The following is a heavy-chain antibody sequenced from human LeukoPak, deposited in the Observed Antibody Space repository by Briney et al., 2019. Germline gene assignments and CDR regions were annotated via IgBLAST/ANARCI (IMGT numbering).Heavy chain of an antibody. CDR1: GYTFTSYY. CDR3: ARELSGYVAAAGSDWFDP. J-gene: IGHJ5*02. D-gene: IGHD6-13*01. V-gene: IGHV1-46*01. CDR2: INPSGGST. Sequence: ASVKVSCEASGYTFTSYYMHWVRQAPGQGLEWMGIINPSGGSTSYAQKFQGRVTMTRGMSTSTVYMELSSLRSEDTAVYYCARELSGYVAAAGSDWFDPWGQGTLVTVSS.